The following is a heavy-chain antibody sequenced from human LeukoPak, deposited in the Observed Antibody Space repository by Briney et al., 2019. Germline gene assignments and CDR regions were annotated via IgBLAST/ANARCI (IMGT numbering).Heavy chain of an antibody. J-gene: IGHJ3*02. CDR1: GFTFSSYG. D-gene: IGHD3-3*01. CDR3: ARDRAGFSDAFDI. CDR2: ISPTSSTI. V-gene: IGHV3-48*04. Sequence: GGSLRLSCAASGFTFSSYGMHWVRQAPGKGLEWVSYISPTSSTIYYADSVKGRFTISRDNAKNSLYLQMNSLRAEDTAVYYCARDRAGFSDAFDIWGQGTMVTVSS.